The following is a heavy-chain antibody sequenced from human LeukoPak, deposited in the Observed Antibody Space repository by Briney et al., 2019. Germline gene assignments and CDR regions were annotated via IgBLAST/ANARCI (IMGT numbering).Heavy chain of an antibody. CDR2: ISGSGGST. CDR1: GFTFSSYA. V-gene: IGHV3-23*01. Sequence: PGGSLRLSRAASGFTFSSYAMGWVRQAPGKGLEWVSAISGSGGSTYYADSVKGRFTISRDNSKNTLYLQMNSLRAEDTAVYYCAKDPPFYGDYVRFDPWGQGTLVTVSS. D-gene: IGHD4-17*01. CDR3: AKDPPFYGDYVRFDP. J-gene: IGHJ5*02.